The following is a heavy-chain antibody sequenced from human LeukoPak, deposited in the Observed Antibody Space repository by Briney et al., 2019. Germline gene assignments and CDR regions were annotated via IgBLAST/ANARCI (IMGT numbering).Heavy chain of an antibody. J-gene: IGHJ6*02. Sequence: GGSLRLSCAASGFTVSGNYMSWVRQAPGKGLEWVSVFYSGGSTYYADSVKGRFTISRDNSKNTLYLQMNSLRAEDTAVYYCAREYDSSGYQSYGMDVWGQGTTVTVS. CDR1: GFTVSGNY. D-gene: IGHD3-22*01. CDR3: AREYDSSGYQSYGMDV. V-gene: IGHV3-53*01. CDR2: FYSGGST.